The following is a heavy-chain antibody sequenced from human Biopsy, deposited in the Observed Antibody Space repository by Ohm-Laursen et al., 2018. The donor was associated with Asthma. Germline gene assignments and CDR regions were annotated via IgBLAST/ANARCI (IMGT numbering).Heavy chain of an antibody. CDR3: ARGPNYHGSGRAPIGMDV. D-gene: IGHD3-10*01. V-gene: IGHV4-61*01. J-gene: IGHJ6*02. Sequence: TLSLTCTVSGGSVSTGSYYWRWIRQPPGKGLDWLCDSYYNGSANYNPSLNTRVTISVDTSKNQFSLRLNSVTAADTAVYYFARGPNYHGSGRAPIGMDVWGQGTTVTVSS. CDR2: SYYNGSA. CDR1: GGSVSTGSYY.